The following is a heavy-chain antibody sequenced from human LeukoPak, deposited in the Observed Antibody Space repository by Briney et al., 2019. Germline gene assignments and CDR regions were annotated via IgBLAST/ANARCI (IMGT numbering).Heavy chain of an antibody. V-gene: IGHV3-23*01. CDR1: GITLSNYA. Sequence: SGGSLRLSCAVSGITLSNYAMSWVRQAPGKGLEWVAGISGSGGGTHYADSVKGRFTISRDNPKNTLYLPMNNLRAGDTAVYFCAKRGVVIRVILVGFHKEAYYFDSWGQGALVTVS. CDR2: ISGSGGGT. CDR3: AKRGVVIRVILVGFHKEAYYFDS. J-gene: IGHJ4*02. D-gene: IGHD3-22*01.